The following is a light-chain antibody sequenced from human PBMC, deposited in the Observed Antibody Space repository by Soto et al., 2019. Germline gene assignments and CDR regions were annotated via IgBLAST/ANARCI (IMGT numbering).Light chain of an antibody. CDR3: QKYDSGPLT. CDR2: SAS. J-gene: IGKJ4*01. CDR1: QDIGPD. Sequence: DIQMTQSPSSLSASVGDRVTITCRASQDIGPDLAWYQQKSGRVPELLIYSASTLQSGVPSRFSGSGSGADFSLTISGLQPEDAATYYCQKYDSGPLTFGGGTKVEI. V-gene: IGKV1-27*01.